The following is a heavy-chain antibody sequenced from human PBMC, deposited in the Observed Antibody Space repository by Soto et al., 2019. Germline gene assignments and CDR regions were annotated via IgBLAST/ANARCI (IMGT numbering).Heavy chain of an antibody. CDR3: VRARATDSRPDY. V-gene: IGHV3-21*01. CDR1: GFTFSLYS. J-gene: IGHJ4*02. CDR2: ISSSSSYI. D-gene: IGHD3-22*01. Sequence: GGSLRLSCAASGFTFSLYSMIWVRQAPGKGLEWVSSISSSSSYIYYADSMKGRFTLSRDNAQNSLYLQMNSLKVDDTAVYYCVRARATDSRPDYWGQGTLVTVSS.